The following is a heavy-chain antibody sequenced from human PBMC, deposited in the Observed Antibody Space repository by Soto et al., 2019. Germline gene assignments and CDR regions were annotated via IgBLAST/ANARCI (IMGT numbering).Heavy chain of an antibody. CDR3: SHSGYDSLPGY. Sequence: PGGSLRLSCAASGFTFSSYWMSWVRQAPGKGLEWVANIKQDGSEKYYVDSVKGRFTISRDNAKNSLYLQMNSLRAEDTAVYYCSHSGYDSLPGYWGQGTLVTVSS. J-gene: IGHJ4*02. CDR1: GFTFSSYW. V-gene: IGHV3-7*01. CDR2: IKQDGSEK. D-gene: IGHD5-12*01.